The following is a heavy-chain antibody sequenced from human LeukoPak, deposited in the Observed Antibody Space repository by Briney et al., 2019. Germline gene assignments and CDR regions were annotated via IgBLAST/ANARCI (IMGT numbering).Heavy chain of an antibody. D-gene: IGHD4/OR15-4a*01. CDR1: GGSISSSSYY. CDR3: AREKGALTHYYYYYMDV. J-gene: IGHJ6*03. CDR2: IYYSGST. V-gene: IGHV4-39*07. Sequence: PSETLSLTCTVSGGSISSSSYYWGWIRQPPGKGLEWIGSIYYSGSTYYNPSLKSRVTISVDTSKNQFSLKLSSVTAADTAVYYCAREKGALTHYYYYYMDVWGKGTTVTVSS.